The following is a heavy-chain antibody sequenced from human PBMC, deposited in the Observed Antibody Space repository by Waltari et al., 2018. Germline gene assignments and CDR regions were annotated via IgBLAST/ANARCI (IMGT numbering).Heavy chain of an antibody. V-gene: IGHV3-9*02. CDR1: ELATMDYA. J-gene: IGHJ1*01. CDR2: IFGNGGKI. CDR3: VKDTSPGGLEQ. D-gene: IGHD3-16*01. Sequence: EVQLVESGGGSVEPGRSLRLTCVDSELATMDYAMHWIRQVPGEGREWVSGIFGNGGKIDYLDSVRGRFTISRDKAKHSLFLQMNSLRPEDTALYYCVKDTSPGGLEQWGQGPLLSFSS.